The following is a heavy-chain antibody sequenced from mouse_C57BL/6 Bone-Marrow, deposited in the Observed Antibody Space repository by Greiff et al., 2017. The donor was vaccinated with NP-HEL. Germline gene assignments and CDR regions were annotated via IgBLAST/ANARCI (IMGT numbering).Heavy chain of an antibody. V-gene: IGHV1-72*01. CDR3: ARSTTVVPGDFDY. J-gene: IGHJ2*01. Sequence: QVQLKQSGAELVKPGASVKLSCKASGYTFTSYWMHWVKQRPGRGLEWIGRIDPNSGGTKYNEKFKSKATLTVDKPSSTAYMQLSSLTSEDSAVYYCARSTTVVPGDFDYWGQGTTLTVSS. D-gene: IGHD1-1*01. CDR1: GYTFTSYW. CDR2: IDPNSGGT.